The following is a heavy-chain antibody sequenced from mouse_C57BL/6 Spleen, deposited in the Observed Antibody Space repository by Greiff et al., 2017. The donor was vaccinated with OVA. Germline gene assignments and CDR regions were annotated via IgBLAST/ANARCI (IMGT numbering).Heavy chain of an antibody. CDR2: IWSGGST. CDR1: GFSLTSYG. V-gene: IGHV2-2*01. J-gene: IGHJ4*01. Sequence: VQGVESGPGLVQPSQSLSITCTVSGFSLTSYGVHWVRQSPGKGLEWLGVIWSGGSTDYNAAFISRLSISKDNSKSQVFFKMNSLQADDTAIYYCARKTEGDYYAMDYWGQGTSVTVSS. CDR3: ARKTEGDYYAMDY.